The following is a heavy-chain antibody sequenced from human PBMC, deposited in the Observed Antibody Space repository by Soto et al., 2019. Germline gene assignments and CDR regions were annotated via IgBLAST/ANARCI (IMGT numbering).Heavy chain of an antibody. CDR3: ARGTPMGYFDY. D-gene: IGHD3-10*01. Sequence: GGSLRLSCAASGFTFSSYGMHWVRQAPGKGLEWVAVIWYDGSNKYYADSVKGRFTISRDNSKNTLYLQMNSLRAEDTAVYYCARGTPMGYFDYWGQGTLVTVSS. J-gene: IGHJ4*02. CDR2: IWYDGSNK. CDR1: GFTFSSYG. V-gene: IGHV3-33*01.